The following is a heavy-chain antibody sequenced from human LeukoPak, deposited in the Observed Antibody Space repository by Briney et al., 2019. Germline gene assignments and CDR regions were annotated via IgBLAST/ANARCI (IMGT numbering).Heavy chain of an antibody. Sequence: PSETLSLTCTVYGGSFSGYYWSWIRQPPGKGLEWIGEINHSGSTNYNPSLKSRVTISVDTSKNQFSLKLSSVTAADTAVYYCARGYYRYFDWLLTNYXYGMDV. CDR1: GGSFSGYY. CDR2: INHSGST. D-gene: IGHD3-9*01. V-gene: IGHV4-34*01. CDR3: ARGYYRYFDWLLTNYXYGMDV. J-gene: IGHJ6*01.